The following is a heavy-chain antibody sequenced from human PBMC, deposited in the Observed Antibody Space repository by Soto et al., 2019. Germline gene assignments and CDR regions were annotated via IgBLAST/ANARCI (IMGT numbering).Heavy chain of an antibody. V-gene: IGHV3-66*01. CDR3: AKDPPTAWFDP. CDR1: GFTVSSNY. Sequence: GGSLRLSCAASGFTVSSNYMSWVRQAPGKGLEWVSVIYSGGSTYYADSVKGRFTISRDNSKNTLYLQMNSLRAEDTAVYYCAKDPPTAWFDPWGQGTLVTVSS. CDR2: IYSGGST. D-gene: IGHD4-17*01. J-gene: IGHJ5*02.